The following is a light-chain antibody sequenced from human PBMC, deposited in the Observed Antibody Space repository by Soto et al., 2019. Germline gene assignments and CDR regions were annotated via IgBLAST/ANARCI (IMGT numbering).Light chain of an antibody. J-gene: IGLJ1*01. CDR1: SSDMGNYA. Sequence: QSVLTQLPSVSAAPGQRVTISCAGSSSDMGNYAVSWYQQLPGTAPKLLIYENNKRPSGIPDRFSGSKSSTPATLGITGLCPEHSADYHCLACNTSLTACVFGTGTKVTLL. CDR3: LACNTSLTACV. CDR2: ENN. V-gene: IGLV1-51*02.